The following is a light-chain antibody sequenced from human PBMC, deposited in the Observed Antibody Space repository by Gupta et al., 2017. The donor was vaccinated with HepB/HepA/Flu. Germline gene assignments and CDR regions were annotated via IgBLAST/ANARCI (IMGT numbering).Light chain of an antibody. CDR3: QVWDSSSDRVV. CDR2: DND. Sequence: SYVLTQPPSVSVAPGKTATMTCGGNDIGMKSAHWYQQKAGQAPVLVVYDNDDRPSGIPGRFSGSNSGHTATLTISRVEAGDEADYYCQVWDSSSDRVVFGGGTKLTVL. CDR1: DIGMKS. V-gene: IGLV3-21*03. J-gene: IGLJ2*01.